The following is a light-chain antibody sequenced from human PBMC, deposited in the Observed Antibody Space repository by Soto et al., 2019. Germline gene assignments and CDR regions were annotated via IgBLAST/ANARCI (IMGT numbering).Light chain of an antibody. V-gene: IGKV3-15*01. J-gene: IGKJ1*01. Sequence: EIVMTQSPATLSVSPGVRATLSCRASQSVSSNLAWYQKKPGQAPRLLIYGASTRATGIPARFSGSGSGTDFTLTISSLQSEDFAVYYCQQYTDWWTFGQGTRVEIK. CDR2: GAS. CDR3: QQYTDWWT. CDR1: QSVSSN.